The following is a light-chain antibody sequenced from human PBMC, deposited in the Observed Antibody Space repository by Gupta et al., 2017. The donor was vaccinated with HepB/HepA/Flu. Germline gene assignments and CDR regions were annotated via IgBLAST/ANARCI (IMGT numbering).Light chain of an antibody. CDR1: SSDVGGYNY. J-gene: IGLJ3*02. V-gene: IGLV2-11*01. CDR3: CSYAGSYSFEMV. Sequence: QSALTQPRSASGSPGQSVTISCTGTSSDVGGYNYVSWYHQYPGKAPKLMVYDVSKRPSGVPDRFSGSKSGNTASLTISGLQAGDEADYYCCSYAGSYSFEMVFGGGTNLTVL. CDR2: DVS.